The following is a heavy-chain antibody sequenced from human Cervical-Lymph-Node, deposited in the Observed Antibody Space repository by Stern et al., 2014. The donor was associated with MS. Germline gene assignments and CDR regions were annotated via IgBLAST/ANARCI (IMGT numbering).Heavy chain of an antibody. CDR3: ARERAGQGYGDF. J-gene: IGHJ6*02. CDR2: ISAYNGNT. D-gene: IGHD4-17*01. Sequence: QMQLVQSGAEVKKPGASVKVSCKASGYTFTSYNINWVRQALGQGLECLGWISAYNGNTDYAQKVQGRVTMTTDTSTSTAYMELRSLRSDDAAVYFCARERAGQGYGDFWGQGTTVTVSS. V-gene: IGHV1-18*01. CDR1: GYTFTSYN.